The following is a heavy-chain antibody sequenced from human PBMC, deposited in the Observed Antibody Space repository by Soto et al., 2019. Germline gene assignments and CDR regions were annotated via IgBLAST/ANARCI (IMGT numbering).Heavy chain of an antibody. CDR3: ARDFDYFDS. CDR1: GSSFRSGSYY. Sequence: PSETLSLTCTVSGSSFRSGSYYCSWIRQPPGKGLEWIGHVYHTGRTSYTPSLKSRVSISMDTSKNRFSLNLDSVTAADTAVYFCARDFDYFDSWGQGTRVTVSS. V-gene: IGHV4-61*01. CDR2: VYHTGRT. J-gene: IGHJ4*02. D-gene: IGHD3-3*01.